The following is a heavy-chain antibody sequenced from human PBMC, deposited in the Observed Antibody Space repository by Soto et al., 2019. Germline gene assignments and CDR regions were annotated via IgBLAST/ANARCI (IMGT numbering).Heavy chain of an antibody. Sequence: QVQLVESGGGVVQAGRSLRLSCAASGFTFSSYGMHWVRQAPGKGLEWVAVIWYDGSNKYYADSVKGRFTISRDNSKNTLYLQMNSLRAEDTAVYYCASSTTGGWFDPWGQGTLVTVSS. CDR2: IWYDGSNK. CDR3: ASSTTGGWFDP. V-gene: IGHV3-33*01. D-gene: IGHD4-17*01. J-gene: IGHJ5*02. CDR1: GFTFSSYG.